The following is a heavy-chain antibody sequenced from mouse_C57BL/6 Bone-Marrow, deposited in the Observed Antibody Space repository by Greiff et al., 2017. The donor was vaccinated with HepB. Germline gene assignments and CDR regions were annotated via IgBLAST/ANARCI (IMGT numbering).Heavy chain of an antibody. D-gene: IGHD3-3*01. J-gene: IGHJ2*01. V-gene: IGHV1-63*01. CDR3: ARRAWDYFDY. CDR1: GYTFTNYW. Sequence: VMLVESGAELVRPGTSVKMSCKASGYTFTNYWIGWAKQRPGHGLEWIGDIYPGGGYTNYNEKFKGKATLTADKSSSTAYMQFSSLTSEDSAIYYCARRAWDYFDYWGQGTTLTVSS. CDR2: IYPGGGYT.